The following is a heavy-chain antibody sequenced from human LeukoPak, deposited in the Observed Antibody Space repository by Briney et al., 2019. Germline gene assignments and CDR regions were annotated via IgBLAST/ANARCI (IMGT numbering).Heavy chain of an antibody. D-gene: IGHD3-3*01. J-gene: IGHJ4*02. CDR1: EFTFSSYG. Sequence: QSGGSLRLSCAASEFTFSSYGMHWVRQAPGKGLEWVAAISYDGSNKYYADSVKGRFTISRDNSKNTLYLQMNSLRAEDTAVYYCAKAIPDYDFWSGFYPNYFDYWGQGTLVTVSS. CDR2: ISYDGSNK. CDR3: AKAIPDYDFWSGFYPNYFDY. V-gene: IGHV3-30*18.